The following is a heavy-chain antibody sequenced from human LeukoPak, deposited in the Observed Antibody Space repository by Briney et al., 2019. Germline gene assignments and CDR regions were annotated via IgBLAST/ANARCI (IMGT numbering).Heavy chain of an antibody. V-gene: IGHV4-59*01. CDR2: IYYSGST. J-gene: IGHJ3*02. Sequence: SETLSLTCTVSGGSISIYYWSWIRQPPGKGLEWIGYIYYSGSTNYNPSLKSRVTISVDTSKNQFSLKLSSVTAADTAVYYCARYGDWGAFDIWGQGTMVTVSS. D-gene: IGHD4-17*01. CDR1: GGSISIYY. CDR3: ARYGDWGAFDI.